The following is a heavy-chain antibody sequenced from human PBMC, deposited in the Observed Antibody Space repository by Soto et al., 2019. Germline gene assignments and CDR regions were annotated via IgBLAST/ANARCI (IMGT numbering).Heavy chain of an antibody. J-gene: IGHJ4*02. Sequence: QVQLVESGGGVVQPGMSLRLSCAASGFTFSRFSMHWVRQAPGKGLEWVAVVSSDVSTTYYVDSVKGRFTISRDNSKNTLYLQMNCLRHVETAAYYCGRDGPTGPNAAEYWGQGTLVTVSS. D-gene: IGHD1-1*01. V-gene: IGHV3-30-3*01. CDR1: GFTFSRFS. CDR3: GRDGPTGPNAAEY. CDR2: VSSDVSTT.